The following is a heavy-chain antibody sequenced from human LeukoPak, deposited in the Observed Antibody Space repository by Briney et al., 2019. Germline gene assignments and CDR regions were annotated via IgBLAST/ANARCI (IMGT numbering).Heavy chain of an antibody. J-gene: IGHJ6*03. Sequence: SETLSLTCTVSGGSISSYYWSWIRQPPAKGLEWIGYIYYSGSTNYNPSLKSRVTISVDTSKNQFSLKLSSVTAADTAVYYCARAPPPRYCSSTSCEGYYYYMDVWGKGTTVTVSS. CDR2: IYYSGST. D-gene: IGHD2-2*01. CDR3: ARAPPPRYCSSTSCEGYYYYMDV. CDR1: GGSISSYY. V-gene: IGHV4-59*01.